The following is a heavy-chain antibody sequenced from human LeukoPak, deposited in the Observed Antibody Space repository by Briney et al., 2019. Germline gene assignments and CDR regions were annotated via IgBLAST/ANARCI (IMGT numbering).Heavy chain of an antibody. J-gene: IGHJ4*02. CDR2: IYHSGST. D-gene: IGHD6-19*01. Sequence: SETLSLTCAVSGGSISSGGYSWSWIRQPPGKGLEWIGYIYHSGSTYYNPSLKSRVTISVDRSKNQFSLKLSSVTAAHTAVYYCARGPNYSSGWFVFDYWGQGTLVTVSS. CDR1: GGSISSGGYS. CDR3: ARGPNYSSGWFVFDY. V-gene: IGHV4-30-2*01.